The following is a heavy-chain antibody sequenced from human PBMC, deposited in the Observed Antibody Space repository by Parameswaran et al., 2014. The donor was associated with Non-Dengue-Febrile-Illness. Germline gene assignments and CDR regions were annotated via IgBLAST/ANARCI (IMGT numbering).Heavy chain of an antibody. V-gene: IGHV4-31*02. J-gene: IGHJ6*03. CDR3: ARDRVFGMDV. CDR2: IYYSGST. D-gene: IGHD3-3*01. Sequence: RWIRQPPGKGLEWIGYIYYSGSTYYNPSLKSRVTISVDTSKNQFSLKLSSVTAADTAVYYCARDRVFGMDVWGKGTTVTVSS.